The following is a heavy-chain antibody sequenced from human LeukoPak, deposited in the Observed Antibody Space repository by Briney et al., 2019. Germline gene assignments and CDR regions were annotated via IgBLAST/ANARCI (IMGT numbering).Heavy chain of an antibody. J-gene: IGHJ4*02. D-gene: IGHD3-22*01. Sequence: ASVKVSCKVSGYTLTELSMHWVRQAPGKGLEWMGGFDPEDGETIYAQKFQGRVTITRDTSASTAYMELSSLRSEDTAVYYCASPLSEYYYDSSGYLVWGQGTLVTVSS. V-gene: IGHV1-24*01. CDR2: FDPEDGET. CDR3: ASPLSEYYYDSSGYLV. CDR1: GYTLTELS.